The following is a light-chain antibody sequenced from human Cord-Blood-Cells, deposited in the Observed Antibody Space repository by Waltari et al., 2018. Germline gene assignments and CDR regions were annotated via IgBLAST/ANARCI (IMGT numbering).Light chain of an antibody. CDR1: QSVSSSY. Sequence: EIVLTQSPGTLSLSPGERATLSCRASQSVSSSYLAWYQQKPGNAPRLLIYGASSRATGIPDMFSGSGSGTDFTLTISRLEPEDFAVYYCQQYGSSPPITFGQGTRLEIK. CDR2: GAS. J-gene: IGKJ5*01. CDR3: QQYGSSPPIT. V-gene: IGKV3-20*01.